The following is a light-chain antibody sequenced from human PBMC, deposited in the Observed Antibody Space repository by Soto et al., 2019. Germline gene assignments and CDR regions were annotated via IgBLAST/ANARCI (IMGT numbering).Light chain of an antibody. Sequence: QLVLTQSSSASASLGSSVKLTCILSSGHNTYIIAWHQQQPGKAPRFLMTLDRSGSYNRGSGVPDRFSGSSSGADRYLTISSLQFEDEGDYYCETWYSNTPKVFGGGTKLTVL. J-gene: IGLJ3*02. CDR2: LDRSGSY. CDR3: ETWYSNTPKV. CDR1: SGHNTYI. V-gene: IGLV4-60*02.